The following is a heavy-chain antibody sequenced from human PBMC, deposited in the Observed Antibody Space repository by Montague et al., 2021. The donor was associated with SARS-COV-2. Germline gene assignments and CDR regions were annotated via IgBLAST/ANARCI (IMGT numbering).Heavy chain of an antibody. Sequence: PALVTPTQTLTLTCTFSGFSLSTSGVGVGWIRQPPGKALEWLALIYWDDGKRYSPSLKSRLTITKDTSKNQVVLTMTNMDPVDTATYYCAHSRITMVRGVINYYGMDVWGQGTTVTVSS. CDR3: AHSRITMVRGVINYYGMDV. CDR2: IYWDDGK. J-gene: IGHJ6*02. D-gene: IGHD3-10*01. V-gene: IGHV2-5*02. CDR1: GFSLSTSGVG.